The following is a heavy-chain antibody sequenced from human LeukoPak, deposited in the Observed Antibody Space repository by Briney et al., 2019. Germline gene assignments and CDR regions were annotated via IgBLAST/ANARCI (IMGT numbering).Heavy chain of an antibody. V-gene: IGHV4-59*01. D-gene: IGHD3-22*01. CDR1: GGSISSYY. CDR2: IYYSGST. J-gene: IGHJ1*01. CDR3: ARGGKDYYDSSGYYYFQH. Sequence: SETLSLTRTVSGGSISSYYWSWIRQPPGKGLEWIGYIYYSGSTNYNPSLKSRVTISVDTSKNQFSLKLSSVTAADTAVYYCARGGKDYYDSSGYYYFQHWGQGTLVTVSS.